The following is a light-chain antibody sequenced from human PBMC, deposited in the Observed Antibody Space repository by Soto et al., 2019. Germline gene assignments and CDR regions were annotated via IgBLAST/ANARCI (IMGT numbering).Light chain of an antibody. V-gene: IGKV3-20*01. CDR3: QPYGTTPWT. Sequence: EIVLTQSPGTLSLSPGERVTLSCRASQSVCSRCLAWYQQKPGQSPRLLIYGASSRATGIPDRFSGSGSGTAFTLTISRLEPDDFAVYYCQPYGTTPWTFGQGTKVGIK. CDR1: QSVCSRC. J-gene: IGKJ1*01. CDR2: GAS.